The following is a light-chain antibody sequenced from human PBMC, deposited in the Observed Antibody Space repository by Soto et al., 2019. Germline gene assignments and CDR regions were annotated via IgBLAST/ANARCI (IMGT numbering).Light chain of an antibody. CDR3: MQALQTPPT. J-gene: IGKJ1*01. CDR2: LGS. Sequence: DIVMTQSPLSLPVTPGEPASISCRSSQSLLHSNGYNYLDWYLQKPGQSPQLLIYLGSNRASGVSDRFRGSVSGTDFTLKISRVEAEDVGVYYCMQALQTPPTFGQGTKVEIK. CDR1: QSLLHSNGYNY. V-gene: IGKV2-28*01.